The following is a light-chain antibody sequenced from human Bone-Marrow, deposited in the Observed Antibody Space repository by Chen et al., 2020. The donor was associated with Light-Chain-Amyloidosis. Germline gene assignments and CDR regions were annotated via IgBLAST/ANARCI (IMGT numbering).Light chain of an antibody. CDR3: QHYSDWPPRT. CDR2: GAS. J-gene: IGKJ1*01. Sequence: EIVMTQSPATLAVSPGEGATLSCRASEDISNSLAWYQQKPGQPPTLLMYGASTRATGVPARFSGNGSWTEFTLTISSLQSEDVAIYYCQHYSDWPPRTFGQGTKVEI. V-gene: IGKV3-15*01. CDR1: EDISNS.